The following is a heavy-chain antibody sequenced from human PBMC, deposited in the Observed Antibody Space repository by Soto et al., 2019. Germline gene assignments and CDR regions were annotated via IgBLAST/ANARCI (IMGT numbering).Heavy chain of an antibody. J-gene: IGHJ6*02. D-gene: IGHD1-1*01. CDR1: GFTFSSYA. V-gene: IGHV3-23*01. Sequence: LRLSCAASGFTFSSYAMSWVRQAPGKGLEWVSAISGSGGSTYYADSVKGRFTISRDNSKNTLYLQMNSLRAEDTAVYYCAKYRTVPRRDWNYCYGMDVWGQGTTVTVSS. CDR2: ISGSGGST. CDR3: AKYRTVPRRDWNYCYGMDV.